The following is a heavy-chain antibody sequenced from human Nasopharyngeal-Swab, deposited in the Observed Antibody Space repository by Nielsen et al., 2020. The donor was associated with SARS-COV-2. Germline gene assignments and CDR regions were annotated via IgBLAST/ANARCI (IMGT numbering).Heavy chain of an antibody. V-gene: IGHV3-15*01. Sequence: GESLKISCAASGFTFTSASMTWVRQAPGKGLEWVGRINSKTDGGTTNHAASVKGRFTISRDESKNTLYLQMNSLRTEDTAVYYCATDGGLRGFSGQGYWGQGTLVTVSS. CDR3: ATDGGLRGFSGQGY. CDR2: INSKTDGGTT. CDR1: GFTFTSAS. D-gene: IGHD5-12*01. J-gene: IGHJ4*02.